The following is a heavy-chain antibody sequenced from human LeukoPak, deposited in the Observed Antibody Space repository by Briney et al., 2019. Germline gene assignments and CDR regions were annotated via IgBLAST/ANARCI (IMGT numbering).Heavy chain of an antibody. J-gene: IGHJ4*02. D-gene: IGHD6-19*01. CDR2: IRYDGSNK. CDR3: ARGDSHSSGWYLSGPYSVDY. V-gene: IGHV3-30*02. CDR1: GFTFSSYG. Sequence: PGGSLRLSCAASGFTFSSYGMHWVRQAPGKGLEWVAFIRYDGSNKYYADSVKGRFTISRDNSKNTLYLQMNSLRAEDTAVYYCARGDSHSSGWYLSGPYSVDYWGQGTLVTVSS.